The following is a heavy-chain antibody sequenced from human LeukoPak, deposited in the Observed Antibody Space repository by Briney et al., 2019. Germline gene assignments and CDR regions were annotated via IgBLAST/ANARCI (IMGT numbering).Heavy chain of an antibody. Sequence: GGSLRLSCAASGFTFSSYEMNWVRQAPGKGLEWVSGISWNSGSIGYADSVKGRFTISRDNAKNSLYLQMNSLRAEDTALYYCAKDRSAYYYGSGSYWDYWGQGTLVAVSS. V-gene: IGHV3-9*01. CDR3: AKDRSAYYYGSGSYWDY. D-gene: IGHD3-10*01. J-gene: IGHJ4*02. CDR1: GFTFSSYE. CDR2: ISWNSGSI.